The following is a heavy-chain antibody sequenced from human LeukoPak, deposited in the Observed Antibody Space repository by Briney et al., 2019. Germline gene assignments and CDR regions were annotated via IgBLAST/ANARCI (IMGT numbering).Heavy chain of an antibody. D-gene: IGHD2-2*01. J-gene: IGHJ5*02. V-gene: IGHV1-69*05. CDR2: IIPIFGTA. CDR3: ARDPETGQLLGGWFDP. CDR1: GGTFSSYA. Sequence: GSSVKVSCKASGGTFSSYAISWVRQAPGQGLEWMGGIIPIFGTANYAQKFQGRVTMTRDTSISTAYMELSRLRSDDTAVYYCARDPETGQLLGGWFDPWGQGTLVTVSS.